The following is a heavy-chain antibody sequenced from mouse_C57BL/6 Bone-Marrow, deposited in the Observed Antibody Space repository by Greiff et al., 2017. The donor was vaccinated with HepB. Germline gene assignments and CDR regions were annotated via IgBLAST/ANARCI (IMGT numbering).Heavy chain of an antibody. CDR1: GFTFTDYY. V-gene: IGHV7-3*01. J-gene: IGHJ4*01. D-gene: IGHD2-2*01. Sequence: EVKLVESGGGLVQPGGSLSLSCAASGFTFTDYYMSWVRQPPGKALEWLGFIRNKANGYTTEYSASVKGRFTISRDNSQSILYLQMNALRAEDSATYYCARYGYDYYAMDYWGQGTSVTVSS. CDR2: IRNKANGYTT. CDR3: ARYGYDYYAMDY.